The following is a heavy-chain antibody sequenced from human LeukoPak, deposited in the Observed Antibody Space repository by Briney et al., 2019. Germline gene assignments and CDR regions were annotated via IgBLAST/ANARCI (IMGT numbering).Heavy chain of an antibody. CDR3: AIENHDIAAAGNYAFDI. Sequence: SVKVSCKASGGTFSSYAISWVRQAPGQGHEWMGGFIPIFGTANYAQKFQGRVTITADESTSTAYMELSSLRSEDTAVYYCAIENHDIAAAGNYAFDIWGQGTMVTVSS. CDR1: GGTFSSYA. CDR2: FIPIFGTA. J-gene: IGHJ3*02. D-gene: IGHD6-13*01. V-gene: IGHV1-69*13.